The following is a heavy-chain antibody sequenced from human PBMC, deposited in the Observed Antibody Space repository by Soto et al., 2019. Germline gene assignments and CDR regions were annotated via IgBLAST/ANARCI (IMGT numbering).Heavy chain of an antibody. Sequence: SETLSLTCAVSGGSISSSNWWSWVRQPPGKGLEWIGEIYHSGSTNYNPSLKSRVTISVDKSKNQFSLKLSSVTAADTAVYYCARATKVDTVWTNWFDPWGQGTLVTVSS. CDR3: ARATKVDTVWTNWFDP. CDR2: IYHSGST. V-gene: IGHV4-4*02. D-gene: IGHD5-18*01. CDR1: GGSISSSNW. J-gene: IGHJ5*02.